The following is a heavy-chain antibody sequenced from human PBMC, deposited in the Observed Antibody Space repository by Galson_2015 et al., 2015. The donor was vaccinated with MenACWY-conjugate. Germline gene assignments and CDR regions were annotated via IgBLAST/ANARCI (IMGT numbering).Heavy chain of an antibody. V-gene: IGHV3-30*03. D-gene: IGHD3-22*01. Sequence: SLRLSCAASGFTFSDYYMSWIRQAPGKGLEWVAVISYDGSNKYYADSVKGRFTISRDNSKNTLYLQMNSLRAEDTAVYYCAREYYYDSSAQGGGDAFDIWGQGTMVTASS. J-gene: IGHJ3*02. CDR1: GFTFSDYY. CDR3: AREYYYDSSAQGGGDAFDI. CDR2: ISYDGSNK.